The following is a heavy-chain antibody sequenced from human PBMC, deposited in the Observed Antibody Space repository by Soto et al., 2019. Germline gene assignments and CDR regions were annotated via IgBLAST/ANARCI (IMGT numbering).Heavy chain of an antibody. CDR1: GGSISSYY. CDR2: IYYSGST. CDR3: ARRSGHAFDI. Sequence: QVQLQESGPGLVKPSETLSLTCTVSGGSISSYYWSWIRQPPGKGLEWIGYIYYSGSTNYNPSLKSRVTISVDTSKNQFSLKLSSVTAADTAVYYCARRSGHAFDIWGQGTMVTVSS. V-gene: IGHV4-59*08. J-gene: IGHJ3*02.